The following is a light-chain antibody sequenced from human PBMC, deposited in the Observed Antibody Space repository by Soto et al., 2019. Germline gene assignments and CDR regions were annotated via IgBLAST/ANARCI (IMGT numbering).Light chain of an antibody. Sequence: DIQMTQSPSSLSASVGDRVTITCRASQGIGNYLAWYQQKPGKVPKLLIHASSTLQSGVPSRFSGSGSGTHFTLTISSLQPEDVATYYCQKYDSAPPTFGQGTKVEIK. V-gene: IGKV1-27*01. CDR1: QGIGNY. J-gene: IGKJ1*01. CDR2: ASS. CDR3: QKYDSAPPT.